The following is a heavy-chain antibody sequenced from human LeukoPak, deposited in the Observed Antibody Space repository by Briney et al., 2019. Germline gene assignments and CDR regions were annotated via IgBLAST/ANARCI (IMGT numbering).Heavy chain of an antibody. CDR3: ARLRTYYFDSNTYFIWFDI. D-gene: IGHD3-22*01. CDR2: IYTSGST. V-gene: IGHV4-61*02. J-gene: IGHJ3*02. CDR1: GGSISSGSYY. Sequence: PSQTLSLTCTVSGGSISSGSYYWSWIRQPAGKGLEWIGRIYTSGSTNYNPSLKSRVTISVDTSKNQFSLKLISVTAADTAVYYCARLRTYYFDSNTYFIWFDIWGQGTLVPVSS.